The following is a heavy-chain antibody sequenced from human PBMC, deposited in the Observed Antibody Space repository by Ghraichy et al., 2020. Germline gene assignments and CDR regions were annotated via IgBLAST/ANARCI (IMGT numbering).Heavy chain of an antibody. CDR3: ARDSSSWYGGY. Sequence: GGSLRLSCAASGFTISSYAMSWVRQAPGKGLEWVSAISGSGVSTYYADSVKGRFTIPRDNSKNTLYLQMNSLRAEDSAIYYCARDSSSWYGGYWGQGTLVTVSS. CDR2: ISGSGVST. J-gene: IGHJ4*02. D-gene: IGHD6-13*01. V-gene: IGHV3-23*01. CDR1: GFTISSYA.